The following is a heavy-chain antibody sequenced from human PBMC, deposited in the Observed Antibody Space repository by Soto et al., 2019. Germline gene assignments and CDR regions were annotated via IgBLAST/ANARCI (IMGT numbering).Heavy chain of an antibody. V-gene: IGHV4-30-4*01. J-gene: IGHJ5*02. CDR1: GGSISSGDYY. CDR3: ARVRGRLLRFDP. D-gene: IGHD2-15*01. Sequence: SETLSLTCTVSGGSISSGDYYWSWIRQPPGKGLEWIGYIYYSGSTSYNPSLKSRVTISVDTSKNQFSLKLSSVTAADTAVYYCARVRGRLLRFDPWGQGTLVTVS. CDR2: IYYSGST.